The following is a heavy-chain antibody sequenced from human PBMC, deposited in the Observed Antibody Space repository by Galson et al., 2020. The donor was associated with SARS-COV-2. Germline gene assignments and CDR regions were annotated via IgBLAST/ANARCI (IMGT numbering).Heavy chain of an antibody. J-gene: IGHJ5*02. V-gene: IGHV4-59*01. Sequence: SETLSLTCSVSGGSTSKYYWSWIRQSPGKGLEWIGNIYYSGGTKYNPSLKSRVSMSVDTSENQFSLKLNSVTAADTAVYYCARVGGNDGWNWFDPWGQGTLVTVSS. CDR1: GGSTSKYY. CDR2: IYYSGGT. CDR3: ARVGGNDGWNWFDP. D-gene: IGHD1-1*01.